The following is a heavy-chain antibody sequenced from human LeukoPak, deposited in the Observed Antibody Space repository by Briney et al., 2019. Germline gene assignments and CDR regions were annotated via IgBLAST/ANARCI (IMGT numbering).Heavy chain of an antibody. Sequence: ETLSLTCAVYGGSFSGYYWSWIRQAPGKGLEWVSAISGSGGRTYYADSVRGRFTISRDNSKNTLYLQMNSLRAEDTAVYYCAATYYYGSGSLLQGYYGMDVWGQGTTVTVSS. D-gene: IGHD3-10*01. CDR1: GGSFSGYY. J-gene: IGHJ6*02. CDR2: ISGSGGRT. CDR3: AATYYYGSGSLLQGYYGMDV. V-gene: IGHV3-23*01.